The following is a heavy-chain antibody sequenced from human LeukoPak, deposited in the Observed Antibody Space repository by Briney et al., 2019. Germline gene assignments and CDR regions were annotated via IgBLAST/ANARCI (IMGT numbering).Heavy chain of an antibody. Sequence: GGSLRLSCAASGFTVSSNHMSWVRQAPGKGLEWVSVIYSGGTTYYADSVKGRFTISRDNSKSTLYLQMNSLRAEGTAVYYCATLGPTEYFVYWGQGTLVTVSS. D-gene: IGHD4-11*01. V-gene: IGHV3-53*01. J-gene: IGHJ4*02. CDR2: IYSGGTT. CDR1: GFTVSSNH. CDR3: ATLGPTEYFVY.